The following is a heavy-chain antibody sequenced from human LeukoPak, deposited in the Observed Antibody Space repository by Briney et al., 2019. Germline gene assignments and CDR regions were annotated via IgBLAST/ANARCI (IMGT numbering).Heavy chain of an antibody. CDR2: IYTSGST. Sequence: ETLSLTCTVSGGSISSYYWSWIRQPAGKGLEWIGRIYTSGSTNYNPSLKSRVTMSVDTSKNQFSLKLSSVTAADTAVYYCSACSSTSCYNPQSLAFDYWGQGTLVTVSS. V-gene: IGHV4-4*07. CDR3: SACSSTSCYNPQSLAFDY. CDR1: GGSISSYY. D-gene: IGHD2-2*02. J-gene: IGHJ4*02.